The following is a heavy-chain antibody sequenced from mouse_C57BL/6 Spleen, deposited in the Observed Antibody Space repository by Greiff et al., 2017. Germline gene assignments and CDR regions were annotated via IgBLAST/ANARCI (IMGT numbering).Heavy chain of an antibody. D-gene: IGHD6-1*01. CDR1: GFTFSSYG. J-gene: IGHJ4*01. CDR2: ISSGGSYT. V-gene: IGHV5-6*01. Sequence: EVKLVESGGDLVKPGGSLKLSCAASGFTFSSYGMSWVRQTPDKRLEWVATISSGGSYTYYPDSVKGRFTISRDNAKNTLYLQMSSLKSEDTAMYYCARLASSGYYYAMDYWGQGTSVTVSS. CDR3: ARLASSGYYYAMDY.